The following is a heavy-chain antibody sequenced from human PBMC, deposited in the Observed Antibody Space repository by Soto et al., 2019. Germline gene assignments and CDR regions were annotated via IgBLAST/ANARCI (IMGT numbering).Heavy chain of an antibody. V-gene: IGHV3-73*01. J-gene: IGHJ4*02. CDR1: GFTFSGSA. D-gene: IGHD3-16*01. CDR2: IRNKPNNYAT. CDR3: TASADDTFLQY. Sequence: GGSLRLSCSASGFTFSGSAMHWVRQASGKGLEWVARIRNKPNNYATAYAASVKGRFTISRDDSKNTAYLQMNSLETEDTAVYYCTASADDTFLQYWAXGSLVTVSS.